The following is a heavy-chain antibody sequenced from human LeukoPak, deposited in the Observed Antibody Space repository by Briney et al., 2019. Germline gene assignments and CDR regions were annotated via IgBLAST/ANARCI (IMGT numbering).Heavy chain of an antibody. Sequence: ASVKVSCKASGYTFTSYDINWVRQATGQGLEWMGWMNPNSGNTGYAQKFQGRVTITRNTSISTAYMELSSLRSEDTAVYYCARRAGATRRAGYNWFDPWGQGTLVTVSS. V-gene: IGHV1-8*03. CDR1: GYTFTSYD. J-gene: IGHJ5*02. CDR2: MNPNSGNT. CDR3: ARRAGATRRAGYNWFDP. D-gene: IGHD5-12*01.